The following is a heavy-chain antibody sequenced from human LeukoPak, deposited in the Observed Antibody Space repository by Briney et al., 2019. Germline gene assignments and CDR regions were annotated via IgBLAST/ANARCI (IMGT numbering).Heavy chain of an antibody. CDR2: MKPDSGNS. V-gene: IGHV1-8*01. CDR3: ARGTFDYDVVTGIHYYYMDV. Sequence: ASVKVSCKASGYPFTSFEINWVRQAPGEGLEWMGWMKPDSGNSAYAQKFRGRVTLSSNSSINTAYMEVSSLGSDDTAVYFYARGTFDYDVVTGIHYYYMDVWGTGTTVTVSS. J-gene: IGHJ6*03. CDR1: GYPFTSFE. D-gene: IGHD3-9*01.